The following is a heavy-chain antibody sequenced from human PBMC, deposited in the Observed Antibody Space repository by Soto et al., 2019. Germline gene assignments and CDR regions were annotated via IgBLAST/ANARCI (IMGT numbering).Heavy chain of an antibody. CDR2: ISAYNGNT. CDR1: GYTFTSYG. D-gene: IGHD2-15*01. V-gene: IGHV1-18*01. CDR3: ARDWCSGGSCYSEPPISVY. J-gene: IGHJ4*02. Sequence: ASVKVSCKASGYTFTSYGISWVRQAPGQGLEWMGWISAYNGNTNYAQKLQGRVTMTTDTSTSTAYMELRSLRSDDTAVYYCARDWCSGGSCYSEPPISVYWGQGTLVTVSS.